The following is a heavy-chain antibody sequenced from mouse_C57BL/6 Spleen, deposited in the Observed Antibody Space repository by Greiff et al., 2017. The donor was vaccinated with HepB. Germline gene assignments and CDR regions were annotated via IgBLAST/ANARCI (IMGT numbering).Heavy chain of an antibody. CDR3: ARSGGYERRYFDV. V-gene: IGHV1-50*01. D-gene: IGHD2-2*01. CDR2: IDPSDSYT. CDR1: GYTFTSYW. J-gene: IGHJ1*03. Sequence: QVHVKQPGAELVKPGASVKLSCKASGYTFTSYWMQWVKQRPGQGLEWIGEIDPSDSYTNYNQKFKGKATLTVDTSSSTAYMQLSSLTSEDSAVYYCARSGGYERRYFDVWGTGTTVTVSS.